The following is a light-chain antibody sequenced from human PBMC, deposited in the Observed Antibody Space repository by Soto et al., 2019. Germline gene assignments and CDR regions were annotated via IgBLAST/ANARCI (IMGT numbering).Light chain of an antibody. Sequence: QSALTQPASVSGSPGQSITISCTGTSSDVGAYNYVSWYQQHPGKAPKLMIYDVSNRPSGVSNRFSGSKSGNTASLTISGLQAEDEADYHCSSYTRSTTLVVFGGGTKLTVL. V-gene: IGLV2-14*01. CDR2: DVS. CDR1: SSDVGAYNY. J-gene: IGLJ2*01. CDR3: SSYTRSTTLVV.